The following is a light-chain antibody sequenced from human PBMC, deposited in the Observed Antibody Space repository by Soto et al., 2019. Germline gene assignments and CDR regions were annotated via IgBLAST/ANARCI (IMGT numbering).Light chain of an antibody. CDR2: DVS. J-gene: IGKJ5*01. CDR3: QQRSNWPPPT. CDR1: QSIDSY. Sequence: EIVLTQSPATLSLSPGERATLSCRASQSIDSYLAWYQQKPGQAPRLLIYDVSNRATGIPARFSGSGSGTDFTLTISSLEPQDFAVYYCQQRSNWPPPTFGQGTRLEIK. V-gene: IGKV3-11*01.